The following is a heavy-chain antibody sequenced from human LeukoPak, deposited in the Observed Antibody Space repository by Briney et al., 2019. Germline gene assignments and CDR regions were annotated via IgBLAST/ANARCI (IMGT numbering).Heavy chain of an antibody. D-gene: IGHD2-2*01. CDR2: ISAYNGNT. J-gene: IGHJ6*03. V-gene: IGHV1-18*01. CDR3: AEGDIVVVPAAPDYYYYYMDV. Sequence: ASVKVSCKASGYTFTSYGISWVRQAPGQGLEWMGWISAYNGNTNYAQKLQGRVTMTTDTSTSTAYMELSSLRSEDTAVYYCAEGDIVVVPAAPDYYYYYMDVWGKGTTVTVSS. CDR1: GYTFTSYG.